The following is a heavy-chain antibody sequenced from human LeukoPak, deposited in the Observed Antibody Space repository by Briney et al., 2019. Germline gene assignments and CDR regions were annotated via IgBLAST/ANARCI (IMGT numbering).Heavy chain of an antibody. CDR2: IYYSGST. V-gene: IGHV4-59*12. CDR3: ARENIVATIIGS. J-gene: IGHJ5*02. D-gene: IGHD5-12*01. Sequence: PSETLSLTCTVSGGSISSYYWSWIRQPPGKGLEWIGYIYYSGSTNYNPSLKSRVTISVDTSKNQFSLKLSSVTAADTAVYYCARENIVATIIGSWGQGTLVTVSS. CDR1: GGSISSYY.